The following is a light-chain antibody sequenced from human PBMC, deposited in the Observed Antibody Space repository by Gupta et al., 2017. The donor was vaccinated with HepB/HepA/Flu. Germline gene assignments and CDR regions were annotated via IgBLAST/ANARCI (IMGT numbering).Light chain of an antibody. CDR1: QSRLHSNGYTY. Sequence: DIVMTPSPLSLPVAPGAPASISCRSSQSRLHSNGYTYFDCYLHKPGQSPHLLIDLNAKRASGGHERCSGGGSGTSYLRKISRVQAEDVGVYYCRQALQTPLTFGQGTKVEIK. CDR2: LNA. CDR3: RQALQTPLT. J-gene: IGKJ1*01. V-gene: IGKV2-28*01.